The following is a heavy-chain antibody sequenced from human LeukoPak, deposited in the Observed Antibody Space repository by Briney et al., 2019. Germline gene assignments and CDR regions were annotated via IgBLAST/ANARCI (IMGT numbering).Heavy chain of an antibody. Sequence: GASVKVSCKASGYTFTSYYMHWVRQAPGQGLEWMGIINPSGGSTSYAQKFQGRVTMTRDMSTSTVYMELSSLRSEDTAVYYCASPGPTYGGNSGFDYWGQGTLVTVSS. J-gene: IGHJ4*02. CDR1: GYTFTSYY. D-gene: IGHD4-23*01. CDR2: INPSGGST. V-gene: IGHV1-46*01. CDR3: ASPGPTYGGNSGFDY.